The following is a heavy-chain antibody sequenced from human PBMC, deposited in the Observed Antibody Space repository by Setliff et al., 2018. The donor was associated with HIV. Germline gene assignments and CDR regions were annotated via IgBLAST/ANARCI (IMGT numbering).Heavy chain of an antibody. J-gene: IGHJ5*02. Sequence: SETLSLTCAVSGVPISSSNWWSWVRQPPGKGLEWIGEIYFNLQTNYNPAFKSRVSMGLDNAKHQFSLRLTSVTAADTAIYYCTRDWRAYGLMGSWGQGMQVTVSS. CDR1: GVPISSSNW. CDR2: IYFNLQT. CDR3: TRDWRAYGLMGS. V-gene: IGHV4-4*02. D-gene: IGHD4-17*01.